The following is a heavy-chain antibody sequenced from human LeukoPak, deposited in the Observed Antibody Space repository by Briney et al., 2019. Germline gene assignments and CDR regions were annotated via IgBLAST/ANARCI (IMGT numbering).Heavy chain of an antibody. CDR2: IYSGGST. J-gene: IGHJ4*02. V-gene: IGHV3-66*01. Sequence: GGSLRLSCAASGFTVSSNYMSWVRQAPGKGLEWVSVIYSGGSTYYADSVKGRFTISRDNSKNTLYLQMNSLRAEDTAVYYCARVEYYYGSGIPFDYWGQGTLVTVSS. D-gene: IGHD3-10*01. CDR3: ARVEYYYGSGIPFDY. CDR1: GFTVSSNY.